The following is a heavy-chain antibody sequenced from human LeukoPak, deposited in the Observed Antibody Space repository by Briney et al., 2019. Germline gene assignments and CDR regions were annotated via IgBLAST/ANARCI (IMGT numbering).Heavy chain of an antibody. CDR1: GFTFSSYE. V-gene: IGHV3-48*03. D-gene: IGHD6-19*01. Sequence: SGGSLRLSCAASGFTFSSYEMNWARQARGKGLEWILYINSGCTPIYYADSVKGRFTVSRDNVKNSVYLQMSSLRAEDTAVYYCARDFSCWSVDPWGQGTLVTVSS. CDR2: INSGCTPI. CDR3: ARDFSCWSVDP. J-gene: IGHJ5*02.